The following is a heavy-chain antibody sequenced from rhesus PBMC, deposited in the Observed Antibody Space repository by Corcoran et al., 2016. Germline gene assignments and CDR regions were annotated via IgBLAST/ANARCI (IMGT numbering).Heavy chain of an antibody. CDR1: GGSISSNS. CDR2: ICGSGGST. J-gene: IGHJ5-2*02. CDR3: ARVLAYGSGYGSLDV. D-gene: IGHD3-28*01. V-gene: IGHV4-160*01. Sequence: QVQLQESGPGLVKPSETLSLTCAVSGGSISSNSWSWICQAPGKGLGLGGRICGSGGSTDYNPSLKSRVTISTDTTKNQFSLKLSSVTAADTAVYYCARVLAYGSGYGSLDVWGRGVLVTVSS.